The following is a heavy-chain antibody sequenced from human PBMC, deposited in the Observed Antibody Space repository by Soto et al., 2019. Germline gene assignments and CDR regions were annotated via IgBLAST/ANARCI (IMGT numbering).Heavy chain of an antibody. CDR2: IGTAGDT. J-gene: IGHJ6*02. V-gene: IGHV3-13*01. D-gene: IGHD6-13*01. CDR1: GFTFSSYD. CDR3: TRDRLNSSPGPGPGGNYYYYYGMDV. Sequence: PGGSLRLSCAASGFTFSSYDMHWVRQATGKGLEWVSAIGTAGDTYYPGSVKGRFTISRENAKNSLYLQMSSLTAGDSAVYYCTRDRLNSSPGPGPGGNYYYYYGMDVWGQGTTVTVSS.